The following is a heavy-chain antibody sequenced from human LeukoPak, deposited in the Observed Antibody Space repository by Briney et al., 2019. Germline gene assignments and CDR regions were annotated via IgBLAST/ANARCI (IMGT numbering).Heavy chain of an antibody. D-gene: IGHD2-2*01. J-gene: IGHJ2*01. CDR2: ISSSSSTI. CDR1: GFTFSSYS. CDR3: ARGVPSTISGWFFDL. Sequence: PGGSLRLSCAASGFTFSSYSMNWVRQAPGKGLEWVSYISSSSSTIYYADSVKGRFTISRDNAKNSLYLQMNSLRVEDRAVYFCARGVPSTISGWFFDLWGRGTLVTVSS. V-gene: IGHV3-48*04.